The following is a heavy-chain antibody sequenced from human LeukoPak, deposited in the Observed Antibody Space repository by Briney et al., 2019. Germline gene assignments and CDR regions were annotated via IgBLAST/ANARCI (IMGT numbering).Heavy chain of an antibody. CDR2: IYSGGST. J-gene: IGHJ4*02. V-gene: IGHV3-66*01. CDR1: GFTVSNSY. CDR3: ASLGYSYGNHHFDY. D-gene: IGHD5-18*01. Sequence: PGGSLRLSCAASGFTVSNSYMSWVRQAPGKGLEWVSVIYSGGSTYYADSVKGRFTISRDNSKNTLYLQMNSLRAEDTAVYYCASLGYSYGNHHFDYWGQGTLVTVSS.